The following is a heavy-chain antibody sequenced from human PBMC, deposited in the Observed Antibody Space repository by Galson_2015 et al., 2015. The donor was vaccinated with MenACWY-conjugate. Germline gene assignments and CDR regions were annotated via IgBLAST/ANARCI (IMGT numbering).Heavy chain of an antibody. J-gene: IGHJ3*02. CDR2: IYYSGST. CDR1: GGSISGSSYY. D-gene: IGHD6-19*01. CDR3: ARDPRGSGWYLDAFDI. V-gene: IGHV4-39*07. Sequence: LSLTCAVSGGSISGSSYYWGWIRQPPGKGLEWIGSIYYSGSTYYNPSLKSRVTISVDTSKNQFSLKLSSVTAADTAVYYCARDPRGSGWYLDAFDIWGQGTMVTVSS.